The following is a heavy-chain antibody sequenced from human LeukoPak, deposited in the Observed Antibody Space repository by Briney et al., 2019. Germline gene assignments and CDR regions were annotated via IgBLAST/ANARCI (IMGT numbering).Heavy chain of an antibody. CDR1: GGSISSYY. J-gene: IGHJ3*02. CDR2: IYTSGNT. D-gene: IGHD4-17*01. V-gene: IGHV4-4*07. CDR3: ARRRRIYGDYFVRAFDI. Sequence: SETLSLTCTVSGGSISSYYWSWIRQPARKGLEWIGRIYTSGNTHYNPSLKSRVTMSVDTSKNQFSLKLGSVTAADTSVYYCARRRRIYGDYFVRAFDIWGQGTMVTVSS.